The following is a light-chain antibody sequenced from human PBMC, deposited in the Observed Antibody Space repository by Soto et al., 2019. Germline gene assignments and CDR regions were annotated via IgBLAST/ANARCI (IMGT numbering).Light chain of an antibody. CDR3: QQYNNWPPT. J-gene: IGKJ1*01. V-gene: IGKV3-15*01. Sequence: EIVMTQSPATLSVSPGERATLSCRASQSVSSNLAWYQQKPGQAPKLLIYGASTRATGIPARFSGSGSGTDFTLTISSLQSEYFAVYYCQQYNNWPPTFGQGTKVEIK. CDR2: GAS. CDR1: QSVSSN.